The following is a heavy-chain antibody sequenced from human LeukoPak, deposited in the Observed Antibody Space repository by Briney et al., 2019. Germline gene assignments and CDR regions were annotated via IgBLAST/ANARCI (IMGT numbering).Heavy chain of an antibody. J-gene: IGHJ4*02. V-gene: IGHV5-51*01. D-gene: IGHD6-19*01. CDR2: IYPADPDT. CDR3: ARQDGSAWYYFDY. Sequence: GESLKISCKGSGYSFTSYWIGWVRQMPGKGLEWMGIIYPADPDTRYSPSFQGQVTISADRSISTAYLQWSSLKASDTAMYYCARQDGSAWYYFDYWGQGILVTVSS. CDR1: GYSFTSYW.